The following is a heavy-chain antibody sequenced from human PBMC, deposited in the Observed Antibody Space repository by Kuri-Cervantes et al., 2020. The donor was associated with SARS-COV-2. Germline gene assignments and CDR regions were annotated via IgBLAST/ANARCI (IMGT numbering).Heavy chain of an antibody. CDR2: VYSSGGT. CDR1: GGSISGYY. V-gene: IGHV4-4*07. D-gene: IGHD3-22*01. CDR3: ARVSANYYDSSGYITTALSYFDY. Sequence: GSLRLSCTLSGGSISGYYWSWIRQSAGKGLEFIGRVYSSGGTNYNPSLESRVTMSIDTAKNQVSLRLSSVTAADTAVYYCARVSANYYDSSGYITTALSYFDYWGQGTLVTVSS. J-gene: IGHJ4*02.